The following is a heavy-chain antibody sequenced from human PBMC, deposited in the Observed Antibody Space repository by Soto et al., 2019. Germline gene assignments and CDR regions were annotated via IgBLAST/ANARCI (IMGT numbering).Heavy chain of an antibody. CDR3: AKHYAVVLYHFDY. Sequence: ASETLSLTCTVSGGSVSSSGNYWGWIRQPPGKGLEWIGSIYYSGSTYYNPSIKSRVTTSVDTSKNQFSLKLSSVTAADTAVYYCAKHYAVVLYHFDYWGLGTLVTVSS. D-gene: IGHD2-15*01. CDR1: GGSVSSSGNY. V-gene: IGHV4-39*01. J-gene: IGHJ4*02. CDR2: IYYSGST.